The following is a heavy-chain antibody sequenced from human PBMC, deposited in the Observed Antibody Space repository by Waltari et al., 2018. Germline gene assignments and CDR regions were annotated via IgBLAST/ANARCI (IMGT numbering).Heavy chain of an antibody. Sequence: QLQMHESGPGLVKSSETLSLTCTVSGDSMTNSNYYWAWIRQPPGKGLEWIGDIYYSGTSFYHPSLMSRLTISADTSKNHFSLSLTSVTVADTAIYYCARRPMGAAFDYWGQGVLVTISS. CDR2: IYYSGTS. CDR1: GDSMTNSNYY. D-gene: IGHD3-16*01. J-gene: IGHJ4*02. V-gene: IGHV4-39*02. CDR3: ARRPMGAAFDY.